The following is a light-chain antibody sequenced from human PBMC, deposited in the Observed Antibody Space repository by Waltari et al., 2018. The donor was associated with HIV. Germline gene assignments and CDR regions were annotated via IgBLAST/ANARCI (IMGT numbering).Light chain of an antibody. Sequence: EILLTQSPATLSVSPGERATPACRASQSVNNNLAWYQKKPGQAPRLLIYCASTGATAVPARFSGSGSGTEVNLTSSSLQSDDFAVYYCQQYNNWPGITFGAGTKVDIK. CDR3: QQYNNWPGIT. CDR1: QSVNNN. CDR2: CAS. J-gene: IGKJ3*01. V-gene: IGKV3-15*01.